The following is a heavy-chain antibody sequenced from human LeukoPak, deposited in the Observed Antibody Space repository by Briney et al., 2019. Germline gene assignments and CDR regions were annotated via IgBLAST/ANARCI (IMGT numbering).Heavy chain of an antibody. CDR2: IKQDGSEK. CDR1: GFTFSSYG. V-gene: IGHV3-7*01. J-gene: IGHJ6*03. D-gene: IGHD2-2*01. Sequence: GGSLRLSCAASGFTFSSYGMHWVRQAPGKGLEWVANIKQDGSEKYYVDSVKGRFTISRDNAKNSLYLQMNSLRAEDTAVYYCARGSGNARGHYYMDVWGKGTTVTVSS. CDR3: ARGSGNARGHYYMDV.